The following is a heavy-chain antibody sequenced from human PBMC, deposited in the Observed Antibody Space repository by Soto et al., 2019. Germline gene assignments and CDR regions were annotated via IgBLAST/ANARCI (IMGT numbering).Heavy chain of an antibody. D-gene: IGHD2-15*01. Sequence: EAQLLESGGGSIQPGGSLRLSCAASGFSFISYSMSWVRQAPGKGLEWVSGISATGATAYYADSVKGRFTVSRDNSKNTLSLQMTSLRAEDTALYYCCVVPPALSRYNGMDVWGQGTTVIVSS. CDR3: CVVPPALSRYNGMDV. CDR1: GFSFISYS. J-gene: IGHJ6*02. V-gene: IGHV3-23*01. CDR2: ISATGATA.